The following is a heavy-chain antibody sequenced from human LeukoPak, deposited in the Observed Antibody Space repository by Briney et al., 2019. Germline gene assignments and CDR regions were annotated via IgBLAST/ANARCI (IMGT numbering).Heavy chain of an antibody. CDR3: AAPGGIFLTGCYTFDY. V-gene: IGHV3-23*01. Sequence: GGSLRLSCAASGFTFSSYAMSWVRQAPGKGLEWVSAISGSGGSTYYADSVKGRFTISRDNSKNTLYLQMNSLRAEDTAVYYCAAPGGIFLTGCYTFDYWGQGTLVTVSS. CDR2: ISGSGGST. J-gene: IGHJ4*02. D-gene: IGHD3-9*01. CDR1: GFTFSSYA.